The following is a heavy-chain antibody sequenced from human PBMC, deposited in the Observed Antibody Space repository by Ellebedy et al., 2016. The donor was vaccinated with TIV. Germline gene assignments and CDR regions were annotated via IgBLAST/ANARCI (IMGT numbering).Heavy chain of an antibody. CDR1: GFTFTTYG. CDR2: MWYDGSNE. V-gene: IGHV3-33*08. CDR3: ARELSSGWYGFDY. Sequence: GGSLRLSXAASGFTFTTYGFHWVRQAPGKGLEWVAVMWYDGSNEYYADSVKGRFTISRDNSKNTLYLQMNSLRAEDTAVYYCARELSSGWYGFDYWGQGTLVTVSS. D-gene: IGHD6-13*01. J-gene: IGHJ4*02.